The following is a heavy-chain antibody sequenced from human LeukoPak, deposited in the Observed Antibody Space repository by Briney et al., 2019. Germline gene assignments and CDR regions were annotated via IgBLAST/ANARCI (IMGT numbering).Heavy chain of an antibody. V-gene: IGHV3-53*01. D-gene: IGHD2-15*01. CDR1: GFTVTSNY. CDR3: ARMWGSTDAFDI. CDR2: TYDDGSA. J-gene: IGHJ3*02. Sequence: GGSLRLSCAASGFTVTSNYMSWVRQAPGKGLEWVSVTYDDGSAYYADSVKGRFTISRDNSQNTVSLQMISLRAEDTAVYYCARMWGSTDAFDIWGQGTMVTVSS.